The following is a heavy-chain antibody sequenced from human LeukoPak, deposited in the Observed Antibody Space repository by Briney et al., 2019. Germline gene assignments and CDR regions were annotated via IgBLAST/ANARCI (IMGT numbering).Heavy chain of an antibody. Sequence: SETLSLTCAVYGGSFSGYYWSWIRQPPGKGLEWIGRIDTSGNTNYKPSLKSRVTMSVDTSKNQFSLKLNFVTAADTAVYYCARDKSGYYYYFDYWGQRTLVTVSS. CDR1: GGSFSGYY. CDR3: ARDKSGYYYYFDY. D-gene: IGHD3-3*01. V-gene: IGHV4-59*10. CDR2: IDTSGNT. J-gene: IGHJ4*02.